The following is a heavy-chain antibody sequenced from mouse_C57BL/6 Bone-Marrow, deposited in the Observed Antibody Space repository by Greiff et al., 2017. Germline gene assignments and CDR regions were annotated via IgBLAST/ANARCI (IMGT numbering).Heavy chain of an antibody. V-gene: IGHV5-6*02. CDR1: GFTFSSYG. CDR3: ASRGFDYYGSSPYAMDY. CDR2: ISSGGSYT. Sequence: DVKLVESGGDLVKPGGSLKLSCAASGFTFSSYGMSWVRQTPDKRLEWVATISSGGSYTYYPDSVKGRFTLSRDNAKNTLYLQMSSLKSVDTSMYYCASRGFDYYGSSPYAMDYWGQGTSVTVSS. D-gene: IGHD1-1*01. J-gene: IGHJ4*01.